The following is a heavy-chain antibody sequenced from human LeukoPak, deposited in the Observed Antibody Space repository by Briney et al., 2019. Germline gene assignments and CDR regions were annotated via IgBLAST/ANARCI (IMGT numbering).Heavy chain of an antibody. CDR2: IDYSGST. Sequence: PSQTLSLTCTVSGASISSGGYYWGWLRQHPGKGLEGIVYIDYSGSTYYNPSLKSRLTISVDTSKNQFSLKLSSVTAADTAVYYCARASRITIFGVVSYYFDYWGQGTLVTVSS. CDR1: GASISSGGYY. D-gene: IGHD3-3*01. V-gene: IGHV4-31*03. CDR3: ARASRITIFGVVSYYFDY. J-gene: IGHJ4*02.